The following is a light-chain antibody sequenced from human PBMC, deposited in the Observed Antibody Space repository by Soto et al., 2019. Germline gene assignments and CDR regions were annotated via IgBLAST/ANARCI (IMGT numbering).Light chain of an antibody. Sequence: EIVMTQSPLSLPVTPGEPASISCRSSQSLLHSNGYNYLDWYLQKPGQSPQVLIYLGSNRASGVPDRFSGSGSGTDVTLKISRAEAEDVGIYYCMQGLQTPPIFGPGTKVDIK. CDR1: QSLLHSNGYNY. V-gene: IGKV2-28*01. CDR2: LGS. CDR3: MQGLQTPPI. J-gene: IGKJ3*01.